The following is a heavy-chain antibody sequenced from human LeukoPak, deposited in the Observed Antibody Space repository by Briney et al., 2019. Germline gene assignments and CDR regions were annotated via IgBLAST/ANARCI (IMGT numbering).Heavy chain of an antibody. D-gene: IGHD3-22*01. CDR3: AKGGSYYYDTSGYFGY. Sequence: SGGSLRLSCAASGFTFSSYAMSWVRQAPGKGLEWVSAISGSGGSTYYADSVKGRFTISRDNSKNTLFLQMNRLRVEDTAVYYCAKGGSYYYDTSGYFGYWGQGTLVTVSS. CDR2: ISGSGGST. CDR1: GFTFSSYA. J-gene: IGHJ4*02. V-gene: IGHV3-23*01.